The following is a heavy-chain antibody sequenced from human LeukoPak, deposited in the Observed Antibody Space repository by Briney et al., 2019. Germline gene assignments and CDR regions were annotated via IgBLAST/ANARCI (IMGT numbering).Heavy chain of an antibody. D-gene: IGHD2-2*01. J-gene: IGHJ4*02. CDR3: ARALRVVPAAIFPVHYFDY. V-gene: IGHV4-34*01. Sequence: SETLSLTCAVYGGSFSGYYWSWIRQPPGKGLEWIGEINHSGSTNYNPSLKSRVTISVDTSKNQFSLKLSSVTAADTAVYYCARALRVVPAAIFPVHYFDYWGREPWSPSPQ. CDR1: GGSFSGYY. CDR2: INHSGST.